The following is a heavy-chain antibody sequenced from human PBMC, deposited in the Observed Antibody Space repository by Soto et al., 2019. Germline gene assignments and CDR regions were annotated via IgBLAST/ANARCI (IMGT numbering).Heavy chain of an antibody. CDR1: GYTFTSYD. V-gene: IGHV1-8*01. J-gene: IGHJ6*03. CDR3: ARGLGYCSSTSCRDYYYYYYMDV. CDR2: MNPNSGNT. Sequence: ASVKVSCKASGYTFTSYDINWVRQATGQGLEWMGWMNPNSGNTGYAQKFQGRVTMTRNTSISTAYMELSSLRSEDTAVYYCARGLGYCSSTSCRDYYYYYYMDVWGKGTTVTVSS. D-gene: IGHD2-2*01.